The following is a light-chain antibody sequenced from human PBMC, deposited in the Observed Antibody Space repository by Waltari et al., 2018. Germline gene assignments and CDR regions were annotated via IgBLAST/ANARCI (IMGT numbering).Light chain of an antibody. CDR1: QSLLYSSNNKNY. CDR2: GAS. Sequence: DILMTQSPDSLAVSLGERLTINCKSSQSLLYSSNNKNYLAWYQQKPGQAPKLLIYGASTRESGVPNRFSGSGSGTDFTLTISGLQAEDVAVYYCQQYYGAPYNFGQGTKVELK. V-gene: IGKV4-1*01. CDR3: QQYYGAPYN. J-gene: IGKJ2*01.